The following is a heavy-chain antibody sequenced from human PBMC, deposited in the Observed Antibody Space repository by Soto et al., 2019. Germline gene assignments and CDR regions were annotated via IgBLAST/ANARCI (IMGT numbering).Heavy chain of an antibody. J-gene: IGHJ5*02. D-gene: IGHD3-9*01. CDR2: VNPNTGLT. CDR3: TTLRLDP. V-gene: IGHV1-2*02. Sequence: HVQLVQSGSEVRKPGASVKVSCQASGYTFTALYMNWVRQAPGQGLEWMGWVNPNTGLTKYAQKFQGRVIMTRDTSINTAYMELSGLTSDDTAVYYCTTLRLDPWGQGTLVTVSS. CDR1: GYTFTALY.